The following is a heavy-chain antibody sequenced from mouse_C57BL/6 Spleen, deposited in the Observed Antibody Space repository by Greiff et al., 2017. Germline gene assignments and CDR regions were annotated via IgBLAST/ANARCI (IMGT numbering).Heavy chain of an antibody. V-gene: IGHV3-6*01. J-gene: IGHJ4*01. Sequence: DVQLQESGPGLVKPSQSLSLTCSVTGYSITSGYYWNWIRQFPGNKLEWMGYISYDGSNNYNPSLKNRISITRDTSKNQFFLKLNSVTTEDTATYYCARDGGVAAMDYWGQGTSVTVSS. D-gene: IGHD1-1*02. CDR1: GYSITSGYY. CDR2: ISYDGSN. CDR3: ARDGGVAAMDY.